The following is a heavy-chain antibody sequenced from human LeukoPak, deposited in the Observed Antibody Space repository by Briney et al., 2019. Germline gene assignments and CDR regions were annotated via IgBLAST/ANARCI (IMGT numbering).Heavy chain of an antibody. CDR3: ARDFHHDYGDYSWFDP. CDR2: IVPILGIA. Sequence: SVKVSCKASGGTFSSYTISWVRQAPGQGLEWMGRIVPILGIANYAQKFQGRVPITADKSTSTAYMELGSLRSRDTAVYYCARDFHHDYGDYSWFDPWGQGTLVTVSS. J-gene: IGHJ5*02. CDR1: GGTFSSYT. V-gene: IGHV1-69*04. D-gene: IGHD4-17*01.